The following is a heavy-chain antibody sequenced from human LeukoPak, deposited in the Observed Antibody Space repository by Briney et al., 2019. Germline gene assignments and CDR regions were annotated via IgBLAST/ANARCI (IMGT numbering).Heavy chain of an antibody. Sequence: AGSLTLSCLPCGFPFSNYAMYWVRQAAGKGLVWVARIHGVGDHIIYGDSVRGRFTIYRDNAKNTLYLHVNSLTPEDTAVYYCARAEVGTPTDLWGQGTLVTVS. CDR3: ARAEVGTPTDL. D-gene: IGHD4-23*01. J-gene: IGHJ5*02. CDR2: IHGVGDHI. V-gene: IGHV3-74*01. CDR1: GFPFSNYA.